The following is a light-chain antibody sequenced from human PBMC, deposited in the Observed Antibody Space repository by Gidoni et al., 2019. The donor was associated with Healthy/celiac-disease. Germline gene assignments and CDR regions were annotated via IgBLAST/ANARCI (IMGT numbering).Light chain of an antibody. CDR1: QSISSY. J-gene: IGKJ2*03. CDR2: AAS. Sequence: DIQMTQSPSSLSASVGDSVTIPCRASQSISSYLNCYQQKPGKAPKLLIYAASSLQSGVPSRFSGSGSGTDFTLTSSSLQPEDFATYYCQQSYSTPRFGQGTKLEIK. CDR3: QQSYSTPR. V-gene: IGKV1-39*01.